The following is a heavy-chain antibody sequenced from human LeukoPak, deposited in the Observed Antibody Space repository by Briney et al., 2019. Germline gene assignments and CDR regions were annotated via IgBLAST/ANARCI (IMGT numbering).Heavy chain of an antibody. V-gene: IGHV3-30*02. CDR3: ARGDGYCSSASCSGN. CDR2: IRFDGSNK. D-gene: IGHD2-2*03. Sequence: GGSLRLSCAASGFTLNTYGMHWVRQTPGKGLEWVAFIRFDGSNKYYADSVKGRFTISRDNSKNTLYLQMKSLRPEDTAVYYCARGDGYCSSASCSGNWGQGTLVTVSS. J-gene: IGHJ4*02. CDR1: GFTLNTYG.